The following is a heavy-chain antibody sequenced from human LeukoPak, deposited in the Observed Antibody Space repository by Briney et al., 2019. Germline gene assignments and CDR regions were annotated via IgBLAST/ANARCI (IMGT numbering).Heavy chain of an antibody. D-gene: IGHD3-16*01. CDR2: ISGYNANT. J-gene: IGHJ4*02. CDR1: GYTFTNYG. CDR3: ARGSHRLYDYVWGTYERKDY. Sequence: ASVKVSCKASGYTFTNYGISWVRQAPGQGLEWMGWISGYNANTNYVQKFQGRVTMTTDTSTHTAYMELRSLRSDDTAVYYCARGSHRLYDYVWGTYERKDYWGQGTLVTVSS. V-gene: IGHV1-18*01.